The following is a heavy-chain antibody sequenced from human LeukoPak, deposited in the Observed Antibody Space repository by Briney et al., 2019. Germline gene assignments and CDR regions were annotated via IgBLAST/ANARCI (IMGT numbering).Heavy chain of an antibody. CDR2: INWNGGST. J-gene: IGHJ4*02. Sequence: PGGSLRLSCAASGFPFDDYGMTWVRQAPGKGLEWVSGINWNGGSTGYADSVKGRFTISRDNAKNSLYLQMNSLRAEDTALYYCASAGLTYGSGSYFDYWGQGTLVTVSS. CDR3: ASAGLTYGSGSYFDY. CDR1: GFPFDDYG. D-gene: IGHD3-10*01. V-gene: IGHV3-20*04.